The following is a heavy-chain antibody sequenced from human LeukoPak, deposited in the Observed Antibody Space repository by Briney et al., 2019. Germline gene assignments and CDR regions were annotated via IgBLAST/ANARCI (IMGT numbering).Heavy chain of an antibody. CDR2: IYPGDSDT. CDR3: ARLARSVGLAFSQYYFDY. V-gene: IGHV5-51*01. J-gene: IGHJ4*02. CDR1: GYRFTSYW. Sequence: GESLKISCKGSGYRFTSYWIGWVRPMPGKGLEWMGIIYPGDSDTRYSPSFQGQVTISADKSISTAYLQRSSLKASDTALYYCARLARSVGLAFSQYYFDYWGQGTLVTVSS.